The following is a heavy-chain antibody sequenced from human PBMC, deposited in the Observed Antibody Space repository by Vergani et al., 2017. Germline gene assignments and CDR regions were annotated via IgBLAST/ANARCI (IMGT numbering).Heavy chain of an antibody. V-gene: IGHV3-33*01. CDR3: ARDLRLLYNRFDP. J-gene: IGHJ5*02. Sequence: QVQLVESGGDVFKPGGSLRLSCAASGSTFNKYAMHWVRQAPGKGLEWVAVTWYDGNNKQYADPVKGRFTISRDNSKSTMYLQMNSLRDEDTGVYYCARDLRLLYNRFDPWGQGTLVTVSS. CDR2: TWYDGNNK. CDR1: GSTFNKYA. D-gene: IGHD1-14*01.